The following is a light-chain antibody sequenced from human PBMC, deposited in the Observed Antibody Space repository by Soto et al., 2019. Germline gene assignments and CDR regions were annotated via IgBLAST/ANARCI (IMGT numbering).Light chain of an antibody. V-gene: IGKV2-30*02. J-gene: IGKJ5*01. CDR1: QSLVHSDGIAY. CDR3: MQSTQLPPT. CDR2: EVS. Sequence: DVVMTQSPLSLPVTLGQPASISCRSNQSLVHSDGIAYFSWFQQRPGRSPQLLIYEVSTRVSGVSDRFSGSGSGTDFTLEISRVETDDVGIYYCMQSTQLPPTFGQGTRLEIK.